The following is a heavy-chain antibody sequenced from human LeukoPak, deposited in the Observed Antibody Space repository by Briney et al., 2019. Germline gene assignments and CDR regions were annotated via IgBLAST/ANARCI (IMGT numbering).Heavy chain of an antibody. CDR1: GASISGTDW. CDR2: IYHTGST. D-gene: IGHD2-21*02. Sequence: SGTLSLTCAVSGASISGTDWWSWVRQPPGKGLEWIGEIYHTGSTNYNPSLKSRLTISVDTSKNQFSLKLNSVTAADTAVYFCARDCGGDSYLGAFDIWGQGTMVTVSS. CDR3: ARDCGGDSYLGAFDI. V-gene: IGHV4-4*02. J-gene: IGHJ3*02.